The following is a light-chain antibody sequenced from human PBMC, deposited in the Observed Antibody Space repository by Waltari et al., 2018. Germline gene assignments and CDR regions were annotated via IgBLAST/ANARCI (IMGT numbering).Light chain of an antibody. J-gene: IGKJ5*01. CDR3: MQALQTPRAIT. CDR1: QSLLHSNGKKY. V-gene: IGKV2-28*01. Sequence: DIVMTQSPLSLPVTPGEPASMSCRSSQSLLHSNGKKYVNWYLQKPGQSPQLLIYLGSNRASGVPDRFSGSGSGTDFTLKISRVEAEDVGVYYCMQALQTPRAITFGQGTRLEIK. CDR2: LGS.